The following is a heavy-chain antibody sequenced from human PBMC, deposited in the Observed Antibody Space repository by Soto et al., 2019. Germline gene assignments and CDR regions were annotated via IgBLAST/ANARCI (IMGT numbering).Heavy chain of an antibody. CDR1: GGSTSSYY. CDR3: ARRDCTSTSCRFDP. J-gene: IGHJ5*02. V-gene: IGHV4-59*08. D-gene: IGHD2-2*01. Sequence: SETLSLTCTVSGGSTSSYYWSWIRQPPGKGLEWIAYIYYSGSTNYNPSLKSRVTISLDTSKNQFSLKLSSVTAADTAVYYCARRDCTSTSCRFDPWGQGTLGTVSS. CDR2: IYYSGST.